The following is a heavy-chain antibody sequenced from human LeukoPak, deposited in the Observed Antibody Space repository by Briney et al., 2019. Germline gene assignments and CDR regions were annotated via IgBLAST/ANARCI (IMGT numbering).Heavy chain of an antibody. CDR2: ISGSGGGT. CDR3: AKVASADAQARLNY. J-gene: IGHJ4*02. CDR1: GFTFSSYA. D-gene: IGHD6-19*01. V-gene: IGHV3-23*01. Sequence: GGSLRLSCAASGFTFSSYAMSWVRQAPGKGLEWVSAISGSGGGTYYADSVKDQFTISSDYSNNTLYLQMNSLRADDTAVYYCAKVASADAQARLNYWGQGTLVTVSS.